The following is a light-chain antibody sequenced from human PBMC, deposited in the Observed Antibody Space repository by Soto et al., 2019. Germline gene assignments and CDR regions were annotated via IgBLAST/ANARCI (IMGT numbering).Light chain of an antibody. V-gene: IGKV1-39*01. CDR1: QSVSRY. CDR3: QQSSSTPLT. CDR2: AAT. J-gene: IGKJ1*01. Sequence: DIQMTQSPSSLSASVGDRVTITCRASQSVSRYVNWYQQKPGKAPKFLIYAATSLQSGVPSRFSGSGSGTDFTLPISSLQPEDFATYYCQQSSSTPLTFVQGTRVDIK.